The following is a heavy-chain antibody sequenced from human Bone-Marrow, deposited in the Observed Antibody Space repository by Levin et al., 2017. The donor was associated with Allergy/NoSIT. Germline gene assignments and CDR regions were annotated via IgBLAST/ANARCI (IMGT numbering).Heavy chain of an antibody. CDR2: IIVGSGQT. CDR1: GFTFSTSA. J-gene: IGHJ4*02. CDR3: AAETYNRGCCHFDY. D-gene: IGHD5-24*01. V-gene: IGHV1-58*02. Sequence: PGGSLRLSCKTSGFTFSTSAIQWVRQARGQHLEWIGWIIVGSGQTNSAQKFRERLTITRDLSTDTAYMELSSLSTDDTAVYYCAAETYNRGCCHFDYWAQGTLVTVSS.